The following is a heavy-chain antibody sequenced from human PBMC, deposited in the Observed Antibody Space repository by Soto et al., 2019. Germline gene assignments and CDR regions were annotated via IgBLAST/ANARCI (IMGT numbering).Heavy chain of an antibody. J-gene: IGHJ4*02. CDR1: GGTFSSYA. D-gene: IGHD3-22*01. CDR3: ARESYYYDSSGYYYVADY. V-gene: IGHV1-69*01. CDR2: IIPIFGTA. Sequence: QVQLVQPGAEVKKPGSSVKVSCKASGGTFSSYAISWVRQAPGQGLEWMGGIIPIFGTANYAQKFQGRVTITADESTSTAYMELSSLRSEDTAVYYCARESYYYDSSGYYYVADYWGQGTLVTVSS.